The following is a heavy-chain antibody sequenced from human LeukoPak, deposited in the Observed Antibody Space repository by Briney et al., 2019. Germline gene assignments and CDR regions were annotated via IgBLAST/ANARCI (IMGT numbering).Heavy chain of an antibody. J-gene: IGHJ4*02. CDR2: IYYSGST. D-gene: IGHD3-22*01. V-gene: IGHV4-39*07. CDR3: ARVTGYMIEDYFDY. CDR1: GGSISSSSYY. Sequence: PSETLSLTCTVSGGSISSSSYYWGWIRQPPGKGLEWIGSIYYSGSTYYNPSLKSRVTISVDTSKNQFSLNLRSVTAADTAVYYCARVTGYMIEDYFDYWGQGTLVTVSS.